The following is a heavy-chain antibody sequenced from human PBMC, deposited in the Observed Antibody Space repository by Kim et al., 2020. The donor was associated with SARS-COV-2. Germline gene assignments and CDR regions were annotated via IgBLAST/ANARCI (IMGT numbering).Heavy chain of an antibody. CDR2: ISGTGGST. V-gene: IGHV3-23*01. Sequence: GGSLRLSCAASGFRFSSYAMSWVRQAPGKGLEWVSAISGTGGSTYYADSVKGRFTISRDNSKNTLYLQMSSLRAEDTAVYYCAKDPHYDFWSGYYWNYFDSWGQGTLVTVSS. CDR3: AKDPHYDFWSGYYWNYFDS. J-gene: IGHJ4*02. CDR1: GFRFSSYA. D-gene: IGHD3-3*01.